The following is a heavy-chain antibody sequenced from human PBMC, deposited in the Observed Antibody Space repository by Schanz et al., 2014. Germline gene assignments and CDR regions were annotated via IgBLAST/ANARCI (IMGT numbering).Heavy chain of an antibody. CDR2: ISGRGGRS. CDR3: ATEGTVVSGSPRDY. D-gene: IGHD3-10*01. J-gene: IGHJ4*02. CDR1: GFTFSSYA. Sequence: EVQLLESGGGLVQPGGSLRLSCAASGFTFSSYAMNWVRLVPGKGLECVPGISGRGGRSYYAHSVKGRFTISRDTSKTPLSLQMSSLTAADTAVYYCATEGTVVSGSPRDYWGRGTLVTVSS. V-gene: IGHV3-23*01.